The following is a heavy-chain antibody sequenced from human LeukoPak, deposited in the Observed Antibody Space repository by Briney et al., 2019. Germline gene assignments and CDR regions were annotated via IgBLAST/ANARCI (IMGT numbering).Heavy chain of an antibody. D-gene: IGHD3-10*01. J-gene: IGHJ5*02. V-gene: IGHV4-39*01. CDR3: ARVAYYYGSGTNNWFDP. CDR1: GGSISSSSYY. Sequence: SETLSLTCTVSGGSISSSSYYWGWIRQPPGKGLEWIGSIYYSGSTYYNPSLKSRVTISVDTSKNQFSLKLSSVTAADTAVYYCARVAYYYGSGTNNWFDPWGQGTLVTVSS. CDR2: IYYSGST.